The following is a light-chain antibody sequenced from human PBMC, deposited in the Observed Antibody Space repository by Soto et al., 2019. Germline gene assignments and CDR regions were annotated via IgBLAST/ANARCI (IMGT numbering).Light chain of an antibody. CDR2: WAS. V-gene: IGKV4-1*01. CDR1: ESVLYSSNNKNY. CDR3: QRYGRSPPIT. J-gene: IGKJ5*01. Sequence: DIVMTPSPDSLAVSLGERATINCKSSESVLYSSNNKNYLAWYQQKPGQPPKLLIYWASTRESGVPDRFSGSGSGTDFTLTISRLEPEDFAVYYCQRYGRSPPITFGQGTRLEI.